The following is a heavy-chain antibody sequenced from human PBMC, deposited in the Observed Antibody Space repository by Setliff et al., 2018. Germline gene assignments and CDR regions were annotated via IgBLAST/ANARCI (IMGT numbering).Heavy chain of an antibody. Sequence: SLTCTVSGDSISRAMYYWSWLRQSAGKGLECIGRIYTDGSTKYNPSLNSRVTLLIDTAKNQISLRLSSVTAADTAVYFCARVTGFSYMDVWGKGTTVTVSS. CDR2: IYTDGST. CDR1: GDSISRAMYY. J-gene: IGHJ6*03. D-gene: IGHD3-3*01. CDR3: ARVTGFSYMDV. V-gene: IGHV4-61*02.